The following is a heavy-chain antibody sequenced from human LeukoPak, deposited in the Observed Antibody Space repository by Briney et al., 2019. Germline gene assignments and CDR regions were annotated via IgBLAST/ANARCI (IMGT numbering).Heavy chain of an antibody. D-gene: IGHD6-13*01. CDR2: ISAQHGQT. CDR3: AREVVRYSSSWYPGY. CDR1: GYSENFYG. J-gene: IGHJ4*02. Sequence: GASVKVSCKTSGYSENFYGITWVRQVAGQGLEWMGWISAQHGQTEYAPNSQDRVTMTTDTYTNTAYMELRSLRSDDTAVYYCAREVVRYSSSWYPGYWGQGTLVTVSS. V-gene: IGHV1-18*01.